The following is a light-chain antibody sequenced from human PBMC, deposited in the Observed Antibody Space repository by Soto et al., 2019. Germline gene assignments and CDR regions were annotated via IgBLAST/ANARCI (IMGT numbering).Light chain of an antibody. CDR1: QSVSSN. J-gene: IGKJ1*01. CDR3: QPSTNWPT. V-gene: IGKV3-15*01. CDR2: GAS. Sequence: EIVMTQSPATLSVSPGERATLSCRASQSVSSNLAWYQQKPGQAPRLLIYGASTRATGVPASFSDSRSGTEFTLTLRSLQSQDFAVYFCQPSTNWPTFGQGTKVEI.